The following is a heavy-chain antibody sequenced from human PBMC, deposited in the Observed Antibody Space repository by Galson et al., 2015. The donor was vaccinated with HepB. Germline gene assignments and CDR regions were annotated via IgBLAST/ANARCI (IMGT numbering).Heavy chain of an antibody. J-gene: IGHJ6*03. Sequence: SLRLSCAASGFTFSSYGMHWVRQAPGKGLEWVAVISYDGSNKYYADSVKGRFTISRDNSKNTLYLQMNSLRAEDTAVYYCAKGSPGVQLGYYMDVWGKGTTVTVSS. CDR2: ISYDGSNK. D-gene: IGHD2-2*01. CDR3: AKGSPGVQLGYYMDV. CDR1: GFTFSSYG. V-gene: IGHV3-30*18.